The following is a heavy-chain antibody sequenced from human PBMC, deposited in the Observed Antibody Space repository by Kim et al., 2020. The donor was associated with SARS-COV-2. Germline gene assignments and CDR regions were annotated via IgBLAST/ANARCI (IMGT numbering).Heavy chain of an antibody. Sequence: GGSLRLSCSASGFTFSSYAMHWVRQAPGKGLEYVSAISSNGGSTYYADSVKGRFTISRDNSKNTLYLQMSSLRAEDTAVYYCARSLTLTFGGVTRDYWGQGTLVTVSS. D-gene: IGHD3-16*01. CDR3: ARSLTLTFGGVTRDY. J-gene: IGHJ4*02. CDR2: ISSNGGST. V-gene: IGHV3-64D*06. CDR1: GFTFSSYA.